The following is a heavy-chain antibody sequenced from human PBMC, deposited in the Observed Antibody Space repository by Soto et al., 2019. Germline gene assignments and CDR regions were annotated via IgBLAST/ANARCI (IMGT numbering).Heavy chain of an antibody. Sequence: SETLSLTCTVSGGSISSGDYYWSWIRQPPGKGLEWIGYIYYSGSTYYNPSLKSRVTISVDTSKNQFSLKLSSVTAADTAVYYCAREVVVVAATVVVDYFDYWGQGTLVTVS. CDR3: AREVVVVAATVVVDYFDY. CDR2: IYYSGST. J-gene: IGHJ4*02. CDR1: GGSISSGDYY. V-gene: IGHV4-30-4*01. D-gene: IGHD2-15*01.